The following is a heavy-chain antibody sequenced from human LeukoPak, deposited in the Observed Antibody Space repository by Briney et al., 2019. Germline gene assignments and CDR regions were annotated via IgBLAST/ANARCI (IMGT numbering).Heavy chain of an antibody. Sequence: GGSLRLSCAASGFTVSSNYMSWVRQAPGKGLEWVSVIYSGGSTYYADSVKGRFTISRDNSKNTLYLQMNSLRAEDTAVYYCAKDDRLRYSSGWLDYWGQGTLVTVSS. J-gene: IGHJ4*02. V-gene: IGHV3-53*05. CDR3: AKDDRLRYSSGWLDY. D-gene: IGHD6-19*01. CDR2: IYSGGST. CDR1: GFTVSSNY.